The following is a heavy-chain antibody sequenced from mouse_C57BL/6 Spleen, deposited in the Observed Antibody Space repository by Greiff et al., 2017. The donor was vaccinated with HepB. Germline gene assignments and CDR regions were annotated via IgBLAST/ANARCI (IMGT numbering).Heavy chain of an antibody. Sequence: EVQLQQSGPELVKPGASVKISCKASGYTFTDYYMNWVKQSHGKSLEWIGDINPNNGGTSYNQKFKGKATLTVDKSSSTAYMELRSLTSEDSAVYYCARWDLDSSGYEDYWGQGTTLTVSS. CDR2: INPNNGGT. CDR3: ARWDLDSSGYEDY. J-gene: IGHJ2*01. V-gene: IGHV1-26*01. D-gene: IGHD3-2*02. CDR1: GYTFTDYY.